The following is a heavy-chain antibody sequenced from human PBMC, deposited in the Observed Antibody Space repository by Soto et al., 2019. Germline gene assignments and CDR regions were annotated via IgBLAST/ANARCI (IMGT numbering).Heavy chain of an antibody. Sequence: SETLSLTCTVSGGSISRYYWSWIREPPGKGLEWIGYIYYSGSTNYNPSLKSRVTISVDTSKNQFSLKLSSVTAADTAVYYCARSYSSGWYVGYFQHWGQGTLVTVSS. CDR1: GGSISRYY. V-gene: IGHV4-59*01. J-gene: IGHJ1*01. D-gene: IGHD6-19*01. CDR3: ARSYSSGWYVGYFQH. CDR2: IYYSGST.